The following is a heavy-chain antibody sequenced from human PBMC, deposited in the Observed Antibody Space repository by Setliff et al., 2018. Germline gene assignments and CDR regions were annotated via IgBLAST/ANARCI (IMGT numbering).Heavy chain of an antibody. D-gene: IGHD6-19*01. Sequence: GASVKVSCKASGYRFSDSFIHWVRQAPGQGLEWIGRINPKTGDTNYIKRFQDRLTMTRDTSTSTVYMELSSLRSEDTAVYYCARDEGSGWYVGYWGQGTLVTVSS. CDR3: ARDEGSGWYVGY. CDR2: INPKTGDT. CDR1: GYRFSDSF. J-gene: IGHJ4*02. V-gene: IGHV1-2*06.